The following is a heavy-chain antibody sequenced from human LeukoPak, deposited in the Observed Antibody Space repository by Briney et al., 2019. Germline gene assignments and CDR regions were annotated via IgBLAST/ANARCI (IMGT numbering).Heavy chain of an antibody. D-gene: IGHD3-10*01. CDR2: IKQDGSEK. CDR1: GFTFSSYW. J-gene: IGHJ5*02. V-gene: IGHV3-7*01. CDR3: ARDWAPSVWFGGLTRGDWFDP. Sequence: GGSLRLSCAASGFTFSSYWMSWVRQAPGKGLECVANIKQDGSEKYYVDSVKGRFTISRDNAKNSLYLQMNSLRAEDTAVYYCARDWAPSVWFGGLTRGDWFDPWGQGTLVTVSS.